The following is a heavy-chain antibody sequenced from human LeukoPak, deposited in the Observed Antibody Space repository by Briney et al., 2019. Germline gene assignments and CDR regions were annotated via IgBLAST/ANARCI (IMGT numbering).Heavy chain of an antibody. CDR1: GFTFSSYA. CDR3: ARDRSTTGSYSDY. J-gene: IGHJ4*02. D-gene: IGHD1-26*01. V-gene: IGHV3-30-3*01. Sequence: GGSLRLSCAASGFTFSSYAVHWVRQAPGKGLEWVALISYDGSNKYYADSVKGRFTVSRDNSENTLYLQMNNLTPEDTAVFYCARDRSTTGSYSDYWGQGTLVSVSS. CDR2: ISYDGSNK.